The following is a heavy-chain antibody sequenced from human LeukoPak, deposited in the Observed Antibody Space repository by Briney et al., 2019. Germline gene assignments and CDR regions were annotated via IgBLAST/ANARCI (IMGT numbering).Heavy chain of an antibody. Sequence: SETLSLTCTVSGGSISSSSYYWGWIRQPPGKGLEWIGSIYYSGSTYYNPSLKSRVTISVDTSKNQFSLKLSSVTAADTAVYYCARQLHIVVVVAAWFDPWGQGTLVTVPS. CDR3: ARQLHIVVVVAAWFDP. CDR1: GGSISSSSYY. J-gene: IGHJ5*02. V-gene: IGHV4-39*01. CDR2: IYYSGST. D-gene: IGHD2-15*01.